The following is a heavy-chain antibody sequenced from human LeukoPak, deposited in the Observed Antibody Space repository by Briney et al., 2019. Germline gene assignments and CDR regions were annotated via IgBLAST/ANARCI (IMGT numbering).Heavy chain of an antibody. V-gene: IGHV3-53*01. CDR3: ARGDDYGGAWYYFDC. Sequence: GGSLRLSCAASGFTVSRNYYMNWVRQAPGKGLEWVSVIYSAGSTYYADSVKGRFTISRDNSKNTVYLQMNSLRAEDTAVYYCARGDDYGGAWYYFDCWGQGTLVTVSS. CDR2: IYSAGST. D-gene: IGHD4-23*01. J-gene: IGHJ4*02. CDR1: GFTVSRNY.